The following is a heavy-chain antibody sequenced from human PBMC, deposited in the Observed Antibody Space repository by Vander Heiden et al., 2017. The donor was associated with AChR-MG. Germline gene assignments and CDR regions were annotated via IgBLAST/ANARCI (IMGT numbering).Heavy chain of an antibody. J-gene: IGHJ4*02. CDR2: MSSSSSYI. D-gene: IGHD1-26*01. CDR1: GFTFSSSR. CDR3: ARADTWDPFDY. V-gene: IGHV3-21*01. Sequence: EVQLVESGGGLVKPGGSLRLSCAASGFTFSSSRMNWVRQAPGKGLEWVSSMSSSSSYIYYADSVKGRFTISRDNAKNSLYLQMNSLRAEDTAVYYCARADTWDPFDYWGQGTLVTVSS.